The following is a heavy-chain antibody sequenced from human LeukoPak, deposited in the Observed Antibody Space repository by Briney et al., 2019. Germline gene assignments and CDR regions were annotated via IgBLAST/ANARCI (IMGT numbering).Heavy chain of an antibody. J-gene: IGHJ4*02. Sequence: GGSLRLSCAASGFTFSSYGMHWVRQAPGKGLEWVAVISYDGSNKYYADSVKGRFTISRDNSKNTLYLQMNSLRAEDTAVYYCAKDFDPSSGWYYFDYWGQGTLVTVSS. D-gene: IGHD6-19*01. CDR1: GFTFSSYG. V-gene: IGHV3-30*18. CDR3: AKDFDPSSGWYYFDY. CDR2: ISYDGSNK.